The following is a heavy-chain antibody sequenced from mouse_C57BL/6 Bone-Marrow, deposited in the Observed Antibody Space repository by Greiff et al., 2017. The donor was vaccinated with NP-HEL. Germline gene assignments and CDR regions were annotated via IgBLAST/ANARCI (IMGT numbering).Heavy chain of an antibody. V-gene: IGHV5-6*01. J-gene: IGHJ3*01. CDR2: ISSGGSYT. Sequence: EVHLVESGGDLVKPGGSLKLSCAASGFTFSSYGMSWVRQTPDKRLEWVATISSGGSYTYYPDSVKGRFTISRDNAKNTLYLQMSSRKSEDTAMYYCARRRFAYWGQGTLVTVSA. CDR3: ARRRFAY. CDR1: GFTFSSYG.